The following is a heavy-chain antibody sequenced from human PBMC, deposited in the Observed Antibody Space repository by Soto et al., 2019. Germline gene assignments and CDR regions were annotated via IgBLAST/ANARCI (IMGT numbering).Heavy chain of an antibody. V-gene: IGHV3-23*01. D-gene: IGHD3-22*01. CDR2: ISGSGGST. CDR3: AKSGGMIVVVGALDYYYGMDV. Sequence: EVQLLESGGGLVQPGGSLRLSCAASGFTFSSYAMSWVRQAPGKGLEWVSAISGSGGSTYYADSVKGRFTISRDNSKNTLYLQMNSLRAEDTAVYYCAKSGGMIVVVGALDYYYGMDVWGQGTTVTVSS. J-gene: IGHJ6*02. CDR1: GFTFSSYA.